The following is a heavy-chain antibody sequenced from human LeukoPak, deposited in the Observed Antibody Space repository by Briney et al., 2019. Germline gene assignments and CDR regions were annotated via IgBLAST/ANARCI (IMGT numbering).Heavy chain of an antibody. D-gene: IGHD3-22*01. CDR1: GGSLTSYY. CDR2: IYYSGST. Sequence: PSETLSLSCTVSGGSLTSYYWSWLRQPPGKGLAYIGYIYYSGSTNYNPSLKSRVTISVDTSKNQFSLKLSSVTAADTAVYYCARLYYETGGYYYIDYWGQGTLVTVSS. J-gene: IGHJ4*02. CDR3: ARLYYETGGYYYIDY. V-gene: IGHV4-59*01.